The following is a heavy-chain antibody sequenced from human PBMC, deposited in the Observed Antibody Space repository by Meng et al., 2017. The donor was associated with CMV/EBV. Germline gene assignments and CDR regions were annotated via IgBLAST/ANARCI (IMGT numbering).Heavy chain of an antibody. Sequence: GESLKISCVGSGFSFNDHAMIWVRQPPGKGLEWVSGINWSGSGAGYADSVKGRFTISRNNARNSLSLEMNNLRVEDTALYYCVRGVMPAAVLGSFDLWGQGTMVTVSS. CDR2: INWSGSGA. CDR3: VRGVMPAAVLGSFDL. D-gene: IGHD2-2*02. J-gene: IGHJ3*01. V-gene: IGHV3-20*04. CDR1: GFSFNDHA.